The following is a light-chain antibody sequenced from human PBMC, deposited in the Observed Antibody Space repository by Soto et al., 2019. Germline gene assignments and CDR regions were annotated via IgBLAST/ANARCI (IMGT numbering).Light chain of an antibody. Sequence: EIVLTQSPGTLSLSPGERGTLSCRASQRFGSSNLAWYQQKPGQAPRLLIYSTSIGATGTPARFSGSGSGSDFTLTISSLQSEDFAVYYCQQYNKWPLTFGPGTKVDIK. CDR2: STS. CDR3: QQYNKWPLT. CDR1: QRFGSSN. J-gene: IGKJ3*01. V-gene: IGKV3-15*01.